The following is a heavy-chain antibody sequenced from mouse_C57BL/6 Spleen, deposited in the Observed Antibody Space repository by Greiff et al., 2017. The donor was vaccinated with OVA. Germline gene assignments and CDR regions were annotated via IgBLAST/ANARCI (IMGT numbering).Heavy chain of an antibody. Sequence: DVMLVESGGGLVQPGGSLKLSCAASGFTFSDYYMYWVRQTPEKRLEWVAYISNGGGSTYYPDTVKGRFTISRDNAKNTLYLQMSRLKSEDTAMYYCARQFPDAMDYWGQGTSVTVSS. J-gene: IGHJ4*01. CDR3: ARQFPDAMDY. CDR2: ISNGGGST. V-gene: IGHV5-12*01. CDR1: GFTFSDYY.